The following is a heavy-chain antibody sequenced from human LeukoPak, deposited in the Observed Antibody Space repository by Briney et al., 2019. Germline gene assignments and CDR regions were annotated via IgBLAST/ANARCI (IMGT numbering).Heavy chain of an antibody. V-gene: IGHV3-30-3*01. Sequence: GGPLRLSCAASGFTFSNFGMYWVRQAPGKGLEWVAVISYDGSNKYHADSVKGRFTISRDNSKNTLSLQMNSLRLEDTAVYYCARDKYGYNTPIDYWGQGTLVTVSS. J-gene: IGHJ4*02. CDR2: ISYDGSNK. D-gene: IGHD5-24*01. CDR3: ARDKYGYNTPIDY. CDR1: GFTFSNFG.